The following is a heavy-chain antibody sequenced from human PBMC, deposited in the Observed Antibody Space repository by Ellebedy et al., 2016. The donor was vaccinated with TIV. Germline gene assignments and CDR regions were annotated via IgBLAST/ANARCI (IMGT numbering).Heavy chain of an antibody. J-gene: IGHJ4*02. CDR1: GYSISSGYY. D-gene: IGHD3-10*01. V-gene: IGHV4-38-2*02. Sequence: SETLSLXXTVSGYSISSGYYWGWIRQPPGKGLEWIGSIYHSGSTYYNPSLKSRVTISVDTSKNQFSLKLSSVTAADTAVYYCAREITMVRGVIMGWGQGTLVTVSS. CDR3: AREITMVRGVIMG. CDR2: IYHSGST.